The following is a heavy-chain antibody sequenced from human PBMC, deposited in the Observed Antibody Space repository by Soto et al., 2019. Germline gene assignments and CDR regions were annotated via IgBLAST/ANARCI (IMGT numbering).Heavy chain of an antibody. V-gene: IGHV3-30-3*01. J-gene: IGHJ4*02. CDR3: ARDKQWLETIDY. CDR1: GFSFRTYT. D-gene: IGHD6-19*01. CDR2: ISYDGSDQ. Sequence: QVQLVESGGGLVQPGRSLRLSCAASGFSFRTYTMHWVRQAPGKGLEWVAGISYDGSDQKYADSVKGRFTMSRDNSKNTLYIPMNSLRPEDRAVYYCARDKQWLETIDYWGQGVMVTVSS.